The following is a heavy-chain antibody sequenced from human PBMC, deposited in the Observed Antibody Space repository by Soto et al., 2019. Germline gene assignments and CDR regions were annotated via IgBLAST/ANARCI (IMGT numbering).Heavy chain of an antibody. V-gene: IGHV4-59*01. J-gene: IGHJ5*02. D-gene: IGHD6-6*01. Sequence: PSETLSLTCTVSGDSISSYYWGWIRQPPGKGLEWIGYIHYSGSTNYNPSLKSRVTISVDTPKNQFSLKVNSMTAGDTAVYYCARGGLAARKGRWFDPWGQGTLVTVSS. CDR3: ARGGLAARKGRWFDP. CDR2: IHYSGST. CDR1: GDSISSYY.